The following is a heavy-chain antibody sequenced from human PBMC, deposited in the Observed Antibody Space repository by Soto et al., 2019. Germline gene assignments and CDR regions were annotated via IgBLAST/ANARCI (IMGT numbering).Heavy chain of an antibody. J-gene: IGHJ6*02. V-gene: IGHV1-46*02. CDR2: INPSDGST. CDR3: ARHLGMDV. CDR1: GYTFNRYQ. Sequence: GASVKVSCKASGYTFNRYQMHWVRQAPGEGLEWMGIINPSDGSTSYAQKLQGRVTMTRDTSTSTVYMELNSLRSEDTAVYYCARHLGMDVWGQGTTVTVSS.